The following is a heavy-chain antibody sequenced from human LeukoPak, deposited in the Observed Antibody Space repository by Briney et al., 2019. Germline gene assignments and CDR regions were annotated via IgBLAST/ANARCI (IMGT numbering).Heavy chain of an antibody. CDR2: INHSGST. Sequence: SETLSLTCAVYGGSFSGYYWSWIRQPPGKGLEWIGEINHSGSTNYNPSLKSRVTISVDTSKNQFSLKLSSMTAADTAVYYCARVSPGVLVGAIDYWGQGTLVTVSS. J-gene: IGHJ4*02. CDR1: GGSFSGYY. D-gene: IGHD1-26*01. V-gene: IGHV4-34*01. CDR3: ARVSPGVLVGAIDY.